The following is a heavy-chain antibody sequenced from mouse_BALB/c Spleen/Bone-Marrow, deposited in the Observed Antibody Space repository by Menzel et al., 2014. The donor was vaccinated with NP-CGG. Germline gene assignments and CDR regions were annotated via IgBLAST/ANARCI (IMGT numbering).Heavy chain of an antibody. V-gene: IGHV1-20*01. Sequence: EVQLQQSGPELVKPGASVKISCKASGYSFTGYFMNWVMQSHGKSLEWIGRINPYNGDTFYNQKFKGKATITADTSSNTAYLQLSSLTAEDTAVYYCARSGGYGNYLAWFAYWGQGTLVTVSA. J-gene: IGHJ3*01. D-gene: IGHD2-10*02. CDR3: ARSGGYGNYLAWFAY. CDR2: INPYNGDT. CDR1: GYSFTGYF.